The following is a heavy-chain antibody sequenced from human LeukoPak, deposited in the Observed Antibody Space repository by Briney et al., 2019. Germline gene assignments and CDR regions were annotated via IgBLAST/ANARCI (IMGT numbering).Heavy chain of an antibody. CDR1: GLTFSSYG. J-gene: IGHJ5*01. Sequence: PGGSPRLSCAASGLTFSSYGIHWVRQAPGKGLEWVAFIRYDGSNKYYADAVKGRFTISRDNSKNTLYLQMNSLRAEDTAVYYCAKGPTTVRSFDSWGQGTLVTVSS. D-gene: IGHD4-17*01. CDR2: IRYDGSNK. CDR3: AKGPTTVRSFDS. V-gene: IGHV3-30*02.